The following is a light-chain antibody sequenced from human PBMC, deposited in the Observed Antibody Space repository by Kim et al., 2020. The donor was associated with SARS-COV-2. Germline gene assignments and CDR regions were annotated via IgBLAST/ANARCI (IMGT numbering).Light chain of an antibody. J-gene: IGLJ3*02. V-gene: IGLV3-9*01. CDR2: RDS. Sequence: LALGQTARITCGGNNIGSKNVHWYQQKPGQAPVLVIYRDSNRPSGIPERFSGSNSGNTATLTISRAQAGDEADYYCQVWDSSTAVFGGGTQLTVL. CDR1: NIGSKN. CDR3: QVWDSSTAV.